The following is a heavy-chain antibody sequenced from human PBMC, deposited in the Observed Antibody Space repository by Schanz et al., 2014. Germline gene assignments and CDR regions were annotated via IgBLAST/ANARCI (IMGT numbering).Heavy chain of an antibody. D-gene: IGHD6-13*01. CDR1: RFTFSSYT. CDR2: ISYDGSNK. Sequence: VRLVESGGGLVKPGGSLRLSCAASRFTFSSYTMHWVRQAPGKGLEWVALISYDGSNKYYADSVKGRFAISRENSKNTMFLQMSSLRPEDTAVYYCATGRAASNFGSEYFLYWGQGTLVTVSS. V-gene: IGHV3-30*09. CDR3: ATGRAASNFGSEYFLY. J-gene: IGHJ1*01.